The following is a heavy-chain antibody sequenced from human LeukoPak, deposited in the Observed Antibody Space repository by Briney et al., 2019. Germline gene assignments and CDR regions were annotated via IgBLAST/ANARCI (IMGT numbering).Heavy chain of an antibody. J-gene: IGHJ5*02. D-gene: IGHD3-10*01. CDR2: IYYSGST. Sequence: PSETLTLTCTVSGYSISSGYYWGWIRQPPGKGLEWIGYIYYSGSTYYNPSLKSRVTISVDTSKNQFSLKLSSVTAADTAVYYCARGGGARWFGELLYPQWFDPWGQGTLVTVSS. CDR1: GYSISSGYY. V-gene: IGHV4-38-2*02. CDR3: ARGGGARWFGELLYPQWFDP.